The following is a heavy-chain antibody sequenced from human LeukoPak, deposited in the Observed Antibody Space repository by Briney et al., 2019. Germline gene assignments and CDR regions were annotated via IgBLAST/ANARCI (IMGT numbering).Heavy chain of an antibody. V-gene: IGHV1-3*03. CDR3: ARGAKFRSYGSGTYYTSLPFDP. D-gene: IGHD3-10*01. Sequence: ASVKVSCKASGYTFTRYGISWVRQAPGQRLEWMGWINTGNGNTKYSQEFQGRVTITRDTSASTAYMELSSLRSEDMAVYYCARGAKFRSYGSGTYYTSLPFDPWGQGTLVTVSS. J-gene: IGHJ5*02. CDR1: GYTFTRYG. CDR2: INTGNGNT.